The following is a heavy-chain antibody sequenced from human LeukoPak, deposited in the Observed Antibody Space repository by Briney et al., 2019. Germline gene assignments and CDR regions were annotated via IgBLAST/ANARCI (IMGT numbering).Heavy chain of an antibody. CDR2: IKQDGSEK. V-gene: IGHV3-7*03. CDR1: GFTFSSYW. Sequence: PGGSLRLSCAASGFTFSSYWMSWVRQAPGKGLEWVANIKQDGSEKYYVDSVKGRFTISRDNAKNSLYLQMNSLRAEDTAVYYCARNYCDSSGYFRDYYYGMDVWGQGTTVTVSS. J-gene: IGHJ6*02. D-gene: IGHD3-22*01. CDR3: ARNYCDSSGYFRDYYYGMDV.